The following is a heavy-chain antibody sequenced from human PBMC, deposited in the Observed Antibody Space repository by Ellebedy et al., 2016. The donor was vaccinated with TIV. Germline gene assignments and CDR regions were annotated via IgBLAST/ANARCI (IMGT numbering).Heavy chain of an antibody. D-gene: IGHD1-26*01. V-gene: IGHV1-69*13. CDR2: IIPIFGTA. Sequence: SVKVSXXASGGTFSSYAISWVRQAPGQGLEWMGGIIPIFGTANYAQKFQGRVTITADESTSTAYMELSSLRSEDTAVYYCAREGGGSSTPTKRPFGYWGQGTLVTVSS. J-gene: IGHJ4*02. CDR3: AREGGGSSTPTKRPFGY. CDR1: GGTFSSYA.